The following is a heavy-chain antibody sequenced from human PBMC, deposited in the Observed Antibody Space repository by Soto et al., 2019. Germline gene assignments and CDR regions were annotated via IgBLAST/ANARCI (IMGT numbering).Heavy chain of an antibody. J-gene: IGHJ4*02. D-gene: IGHD2-21*02. CDR3: ARVPLGRGGDRCYYFEY. Sequence: SVRVSCKASGGTFSSYAISWVRQAPGQGLEWMGGIIPIFGTANYAQKFQDRVTITADESTSTAYMELSSLRSEDTAVYYCARVPLGRGGDRCYYFEYWGQGTLVNVSS. CDR2: IIPIFGTA. CDR1: GGTFSSYA. V-gene: IGHV1-69*13.